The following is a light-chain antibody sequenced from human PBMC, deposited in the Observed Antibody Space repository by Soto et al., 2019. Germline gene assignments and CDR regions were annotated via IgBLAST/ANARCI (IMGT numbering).Light chain of an antibody. J-gene: IGLJ1*01. CDR1: SSDVGGYNY. CDR2: DVS. V-gene: IGLV2-14*03. CDR3: SSYTSSSTYV. Sequence: QSALTQPASVSGSPGQSITISCTGTSSDVGGYNYVSWYQQHPGKAPKLMIYDVSNRPSVVSSRFSGSKFGNTASLTIAGLQAEDEAEYYCSSYTSSSTYVFGTGTKLTGL.